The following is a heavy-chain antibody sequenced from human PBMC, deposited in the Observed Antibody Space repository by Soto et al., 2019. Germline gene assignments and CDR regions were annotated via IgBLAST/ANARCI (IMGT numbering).Heavy chain of an antibody. CDR3: ARYVRNPAD. CDR1: GFTFSTYW. CDR2: IKEDGSEK. V-gene: IGHV3-7*01. Sequence: EVQLVESGGGLVQPGGSLRLSCAASGFTFSTYWMTWVRQAPGKGLEWVANIKEDGSEKYYVDSVKGRFTISRDNARNSLYLQMNSLRAEDTAVYYCARYVRNPADWGQGTLVTVSS. J-gene: IGHJ4*02. D-gene: IGHD3-10*02.